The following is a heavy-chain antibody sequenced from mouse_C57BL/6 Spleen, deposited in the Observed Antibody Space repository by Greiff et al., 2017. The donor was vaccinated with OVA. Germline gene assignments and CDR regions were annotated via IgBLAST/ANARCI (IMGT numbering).Heavy chain of an antibody. D-gene: IGHD3-3*01. CDR3: ARGGLAYYFDY. CDR1: GYTFTSYW. Sequence: QVQLQQPGAELVKPGASVKLSCKASGYTFTSYWMQWVKQRPGQGLEWIGEIDPSDSYTNYNQKFKGKATLTVDTSSSKAYMQISSLTSEDSAVYYCARGGLAYYFDYWGQGTTLTVSS. J-gene: IGHJ2*01. V-gene: IGHV1-50*01. CDR2: IDPSDSYT.